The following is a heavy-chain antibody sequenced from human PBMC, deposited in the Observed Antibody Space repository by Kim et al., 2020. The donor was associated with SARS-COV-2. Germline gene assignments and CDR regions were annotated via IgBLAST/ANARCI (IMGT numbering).Heavy chain of an antibody. J-gene: IGHJ4*01. CDR2: ISWNSGSI. V-gene: IGHV3-9*01. CDR1: GFTFDDYA. D-gene: IGHD6-19*01. CDR3: AKDSSSGWYPSGYFDY. Sequence: GGSLRLSCAASGFTFDDYATHWVRQAPGKGLEWVSGISWNSGSIGYADSVKGRFTISRDNAKNSLYLQMNSLRAEDTALYYCAKDSSSGWYPSGYFDYWG.